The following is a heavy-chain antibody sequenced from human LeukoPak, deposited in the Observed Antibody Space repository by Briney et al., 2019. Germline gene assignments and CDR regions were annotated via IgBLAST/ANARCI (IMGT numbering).Heavy chain of an antibody. Sequence: GGSLRLSCAASGFTFSSYEMNWVRQAPGKGLEWVSYISISGSTIYYADSVKGRFTISRDNAKNSLYLQMNSLRAEDTAVYYCARDLSLALDYWGQGTLVTVSS. CDR2: ISISGSTI. J-gene: IGHJ4*01. D-gene: IGHD6-13*01. V-gene: IGHV3-48*03. CDR3: ARDLSLALDY. CDR1: GFTFSSYE.